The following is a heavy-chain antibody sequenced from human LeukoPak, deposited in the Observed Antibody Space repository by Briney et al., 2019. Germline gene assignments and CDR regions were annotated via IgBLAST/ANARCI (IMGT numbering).Heavy chain of an antibody. V-gene: IGHV4-59*01. CDR3: ARGTPYYFSYFMDV. Sequence: SETLSLTCTVSGGSISSYYWSWIRQPPGKGLEWIGYIYYSGSTSYNPSLKSRVIISIDTSKNQFSLKLTSVTAADTAVYYCARGTPYYFSYFMDVWAKGTTVTVSS. J-gene: IGHJ6*03. CDR2: IYYSGST. CDR1: GGSISSYY.